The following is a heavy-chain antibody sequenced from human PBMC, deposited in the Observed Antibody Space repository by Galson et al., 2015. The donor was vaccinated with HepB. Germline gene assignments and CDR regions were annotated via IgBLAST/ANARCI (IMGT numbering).Heavy chain of an antibody. Sequence: SETLSLTCTVSGYSINSGGYYWGRIRQPPEKGLEWIGTMYHSGAAYYNPSLKSRVTMSVDASRNQFSLKLTSVTAADRAVYYCARHRGNYGFFEFDVWGQETMVTVSS. CDR2: MYHSGAA. D-gene: IGHD3-10*01. V-gene: IGHV4-39*01. CDR1: GYSINSGGYY. J-gene: IGHJ3*01. CDR3: ARHRGNYGFFEFDV.